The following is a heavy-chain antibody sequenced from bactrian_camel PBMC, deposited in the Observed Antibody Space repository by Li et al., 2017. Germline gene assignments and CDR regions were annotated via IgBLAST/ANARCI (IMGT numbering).Heavy chain of an antibody. CDR1: EISRNHW. Sequence: HVQLVESGGGSVQAGGSLTLSCVGSEISRNHWMGWFRQVAGNQREAVASVSQDGTPTYADSVKGRFTISEDNAKASLYLQMNDLKVEDTGVYYCAAAAAAGLDYPLDFAGYNWWGQGTQVTVS. CDR3: AAAAAAGLDYPLDFAGYNW. J-gene: IGHJ4*01. CDR2: VSQDGTP. D-gene: IGHD5*01. V-gene: IGHV3S53*01.